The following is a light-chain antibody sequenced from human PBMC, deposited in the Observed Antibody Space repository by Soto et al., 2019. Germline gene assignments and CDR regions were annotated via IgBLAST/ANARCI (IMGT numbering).Light chain of an antibody. CDR2: AAS. Sequence: DIQITQSPSSLSSSVGDRVTITCLSSQGISNYLAWYQQKPGKVPKLLIYAASTLQSGVPSRFSGSGSGTDFTLTISSLQPEDVATYYCQKYNSAPRTFGPGTKVDIK. J-gene: IGKJ3*01. CDR1: QGISNY. V-gene: IGKV1-27*01. CDR3: QKYNSAPRT.